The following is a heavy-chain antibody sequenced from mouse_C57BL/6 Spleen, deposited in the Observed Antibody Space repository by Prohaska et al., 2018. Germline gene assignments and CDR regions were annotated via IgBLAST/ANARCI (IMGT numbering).Heavy chain of an antibody. J-gene: IGHJ3*01. CDR2: IDPSDSYT. CDR1: GYTFTSYW. Sequence: SVKLSCKASGYTFTSYWMHWVKQRPGQGLEWIGEIDPSDSYTNYNQKFKGKATLTVDKSSSTAYMQLSSLTSEDSAVYYCARWGDYDAYWGQGTLVTVSA. V-gene: IGHV1-69*02. D-gene: IGHD2-4*01. CDR3: ARWGDYDAY.